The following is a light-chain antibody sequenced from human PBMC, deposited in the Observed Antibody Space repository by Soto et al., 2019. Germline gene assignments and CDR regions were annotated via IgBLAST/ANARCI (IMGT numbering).Light chain of an antibody. Sequence: QSVLTQPACVSGSPGQSITISCTGTSSDVGSYDFVSWYQQHPGKGPKLMIYEGSKRPSGVSNRFSGSKSGNTASLTISGLQAEDEADYICCSWGGSSTPDVFGTGTKVTVL. J-gene: IGLJ1*01. CDR1: SSDVGSYDF. V-gene: IGLV2-23*01. CDR3: CSWGGSSTPDV. CDR2: EGS.